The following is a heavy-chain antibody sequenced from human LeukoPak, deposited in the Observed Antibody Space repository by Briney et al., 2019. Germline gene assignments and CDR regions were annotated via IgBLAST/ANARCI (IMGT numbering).Heavy chain of an antibody. CDR3: ARDSYDSSDPRAFDI. D-gene: IGHD3-22*01. V-gene: IGHV4-4*07. J-gene: IGHJ3*02. Sequence: SATLYLTCTVSGGSISSYYWSWVRQPAGKGLEWIGRIYTSGSTNYNPSLKRRVTMSVDTSKNQFSLKLSSVTAADTAVYYCARDSYDSSDPRAFDIWGQGTMVTVSS. CDR2: IYTSGST. CDR1: GGSISSYY.